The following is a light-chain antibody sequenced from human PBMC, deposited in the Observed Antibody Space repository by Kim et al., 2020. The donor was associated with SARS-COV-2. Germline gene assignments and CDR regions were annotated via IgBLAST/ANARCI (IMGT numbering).Light chain of an antibody. CDR1: QSVSTN. Sequence: SPGERATLSCRASQSVSTNLAWYQQKPGQAPRLLIYGASTRATGIPARFSGSGSGTEFTLTISSLQSEDFALYYCHQYNHWPWGTFGQGTRLEIK. J-gene: IGKJ5*01. CDR2: GAS. CDR3: HQYNHWPWGT. V-gene: IGKV3-15*01.